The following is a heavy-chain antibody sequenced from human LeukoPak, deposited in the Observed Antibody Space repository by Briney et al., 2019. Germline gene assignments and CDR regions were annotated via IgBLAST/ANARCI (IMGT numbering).Heavy chain of an antibody. CDR2: IYTSGST. Sequence: SETLSLTCTVSGGSISSSSYYWGWIRQPAGKGLEWIGRIYTSGSTNYNPSLKSRVTISVDTSKNQFSLKLSSVTAADTAVYYCARSGGSYYYYYMDVWGKGTTVTISS. CDR1: GGSISSSSYY. CDR3: ARSGGSYYYYYMDV. J-gene: IGHJ6*03. V-gene: IGHV4-61*02. D-gene: IGHD2-15*01.